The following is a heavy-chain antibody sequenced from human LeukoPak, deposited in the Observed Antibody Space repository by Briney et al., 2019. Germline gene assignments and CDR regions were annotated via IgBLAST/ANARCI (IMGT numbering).Heavy chain of an antibody. J-gene: IGHJ6*03. Sequence: SSETLSLTCTVSGGSISSGSYYWSWIRQPAGKGLEWIGRIYTSGSTNHNPSLTSRVTISVDTSKNQFSLKLSSVTAADTAVYYCARVGGGYYYYYMDVWGKGTTVTVSS. CDR3: ARVGGGYYYYYMDV. CDR1: GGSISSGSYY. V-gene: IGHV4-61*02. CDR2: IYTSGST. D-gene: IGHD3-16*01.